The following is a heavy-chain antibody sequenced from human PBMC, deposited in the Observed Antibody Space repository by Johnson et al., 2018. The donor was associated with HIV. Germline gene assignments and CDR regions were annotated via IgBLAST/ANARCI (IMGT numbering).Heavy chain of an antibody. J-gene: IGHJ3*02. CDR2: ISYDGSNK. V-gene: IGHV3-30-3*01. CDR1: GFTFSSYA. CDR3: AKERGKRWLHPRDAFDI. Sequence: VQLVESGGGVVQPGRSLRLSCAASGFTFSSYAMDWVRQAPGTGLEWVAVISYDGSNKYYADSVKGRFTISRDNTKNTLYLRMNSLRAEDTAVYYCAKERGKRWLHPRDAFDIWGQGTMVTVSS. D-gene: IGHD5-24*01.